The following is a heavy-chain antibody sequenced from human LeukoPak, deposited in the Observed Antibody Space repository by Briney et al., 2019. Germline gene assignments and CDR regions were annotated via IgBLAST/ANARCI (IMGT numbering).Heavy chain of an antibody. Sequence: SETLSLTCAVYGGSFSGYYWSWIRQPPGKGLEWIGEINHSGSTNYNPSPKSRVTISVDTSKNQFSLKLSSVTAADTAVYYCGGAGVWGIYFYLNYGGKGPLVTVPS. D-gene: IGHD3-16*01. J-gene: IGHJ4*02. CDR3: GGAGVWGIYFYLNY. CDR2: INHSGST. CDR1: GGSFSGYY. V-gene: IGHV4-34*01.